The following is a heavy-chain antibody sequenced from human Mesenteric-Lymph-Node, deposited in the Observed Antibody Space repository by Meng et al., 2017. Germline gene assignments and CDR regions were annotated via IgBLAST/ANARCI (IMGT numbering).Heavy chain of an antibody. CDR3: AREWGRGIMVRGVVNGFDP. V-gene: IGHV4-59*01. Sequence: SETLSLTCTVSGGSISSYYWCWIRQPPGKGLEWIGYIYYSCSTNYNPAPESRVTISVDTSKNQSSLKLSLGTAAATAVYYCAREWGRGIMVRGVVNGFDPWGQGTLVTVSS. J-gene: IGHJ5*02. CDR1: GGSISSYY. CDR2: IYYSCST. D-gene: IGHD3-10*01.